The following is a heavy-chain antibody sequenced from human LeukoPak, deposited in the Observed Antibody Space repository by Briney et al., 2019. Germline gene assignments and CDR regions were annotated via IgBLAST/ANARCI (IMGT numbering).Heavy chain of an antibody. D-gene: IGHD2-15*01. Sequence: SETLSLTCAVYGGSFSGYYWSWIRQPPGKGLEWIGEINHSGSTNYNPSLESRVTISVDTSKNQFSLKLSSVTAADTAVYYCARVGLGYCSGGSCHHYYYGMDVWGQGTTVTVSS. CDR2: INHSGST. J-gene: IGHJ6*02. CDR3: ARVGLGYCSGGSCHHYYYGMDV. CDR1: GGSFSGYY. V-gene: IGHV4-34*01.